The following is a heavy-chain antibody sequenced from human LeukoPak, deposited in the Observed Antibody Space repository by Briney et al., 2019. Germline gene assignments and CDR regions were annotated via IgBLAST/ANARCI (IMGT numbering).Heavy chain of an antibody. J-gene: IGHJ4*02. CDR3: ASDGGPFDH. CDR2: ISYDGSNK. Sequence: QPGGSLRLSCAASGFTFSSYGMHWVRQAPGKGLEWVAVISYDGSNKYYADSVKGRFTISRDNAKKSLTLQMNSLRVDDTAVYYCASDGGPFDHWGQGTLVTVSS. CDR1: GFTFSSYG. V-gene: IGHV3-30*03. D-gene: IGHD3-3*01.